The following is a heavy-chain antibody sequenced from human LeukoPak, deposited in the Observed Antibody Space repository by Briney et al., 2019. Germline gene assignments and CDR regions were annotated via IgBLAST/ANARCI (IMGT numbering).Heavy chain of an antibody. CDR3: ARGRWELLLKDY. V-gene: IGHV3-30-3*01. CDR2: ISYDGSNK. J-gene: IGHJ4*02. Sequence: GGSLRLSCAASGFTFSSYAMHWVRQAPGKGQEWVAVISYDGSNKYYADSVKGRFTISRDNSKNTLYLQMNSLRAEDTAVYYCARGRWELLLKDYWGQGTLVTVSS. CDR1: GFTFSSYA. D-gene: IGHD1-26*01.